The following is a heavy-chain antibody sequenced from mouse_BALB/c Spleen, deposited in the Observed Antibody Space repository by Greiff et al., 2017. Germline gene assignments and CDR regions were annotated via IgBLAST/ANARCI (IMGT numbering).Heavy chain of an antibody. D-gene: IGHD2-4*01. V-gene: IGHV3-2*02. CDR1: GYSITSDYA. CDR3: ARWGITTRDGVDY. J-gene: IGHJ2*01. Sequence: EVKLLESGPGLVKPSQSLSLTCTVTGYSITSDYAWNWIRQFPGNKLEWMGYISYSGSTSYNPSLKSRISITRDTSKNQFFLQLNSVTTEDTATYYCARWGITTRDGVDYWGQGTTLTVSS. CDR2: ISYSGST.